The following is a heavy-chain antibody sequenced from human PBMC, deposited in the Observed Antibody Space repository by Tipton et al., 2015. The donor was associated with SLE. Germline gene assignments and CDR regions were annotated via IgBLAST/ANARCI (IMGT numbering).Heavy chain of an antibody. D-gene: IGHD3-3*01. CDR1: GFTLSSNEM. V-gene: IGHV4-59*12. Sequence: LRLSCAASGFTLSSNEMNWVRQAPGEGLEWIGSVDNRGKTSYNPSLTSRVTTSVDTFRNQFSLKLSSVIAADTAIYYCARGFHYDFWSSHYNEKGPRTYYFDSWGQGTLVTDSS. J-gene: IGHJ4*02. CDR2: VDNRGKT. CDR3: ARGFHYDFWSSHYNEKGPRTYYFDS.